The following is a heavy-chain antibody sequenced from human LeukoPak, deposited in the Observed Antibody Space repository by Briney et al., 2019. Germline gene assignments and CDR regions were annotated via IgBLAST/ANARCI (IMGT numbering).Heavy chain of an antibody. CDR1: GYSISSGYY. Sequence: SETLSLTCTVSGYSISSGYYWGWILQPPGKGLEWIGYIYYSGSTNYNPSLKSRVTISVDTSKNQFSLKLSSVTAADTAVYYCAGLAYCGGDCYPPIDYWGQGTLVTVSS. J-gene: IGHJ4*02. V-gene: IGHV4-38-2*02. CDR3: AGLAYCGGDCYPPIDY. CDR2: IYYSGST. D-gene: IGHD2-21*02.